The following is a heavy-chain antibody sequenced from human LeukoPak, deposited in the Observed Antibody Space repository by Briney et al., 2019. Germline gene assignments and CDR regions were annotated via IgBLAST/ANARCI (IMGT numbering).Heavy chain of an antibody. Sequence: SETLSLTCAVSGGSISSGGYSWSWIRQPPGKGLEWIGYIYHSGSTYYNPSLKSRVTISVDRSKNQFSLKLSSVTAADTAVYYCASYLGYCSGGSCYYYYGMDVWGQGTTVTVSS. CDR3: ASYLGYCSGGSCYYYYGMDV. J-gene: IGHJ6*02. D-gene: IGHD2-15*01. CDR2: IYHSGST. CDR1: GGSISSGGYS. V-gene: IGHV4-30-2*01.